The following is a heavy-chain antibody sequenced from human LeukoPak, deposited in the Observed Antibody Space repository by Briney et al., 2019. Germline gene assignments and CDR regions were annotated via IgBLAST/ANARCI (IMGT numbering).Heavy chain of an antibody. V-gene: IGHV1-2*02. J-gene: IGHJ6*03. D-gene: IGHD1-1*01. CDR3: ASTKSKDDGDYYYYMDV. CDR2: INPNSGGT. Sequence: GASVKVSCKASGYTFTGYYMHWVRQAPGQGLEWMGWINPNSGGTNYAQKFQGRVTITADESTSTAYMELSSLRSEDTAVYYCASTKSKDDGDYYYYMDVWGKGTTVTVSS. CDR1: GYTFTGYY.